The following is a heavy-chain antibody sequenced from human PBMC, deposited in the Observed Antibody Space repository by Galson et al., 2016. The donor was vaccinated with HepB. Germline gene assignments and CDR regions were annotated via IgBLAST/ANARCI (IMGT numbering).Heavy chain of an antibody. CDR1: GFTFSSYA. CDR2: ISYDGSNK. CDR3: VGGQQWLLYH. J-gene: IGHJ4*02. V-gene: IGHV3-30*04. D-gene: IGHD6-19*01. Sequence: SLRLSCAASGFTFSSYAMHWVRQAPGKGLEWVALISYDGSNKYYADSVKGRFTISSDNSKNTVYLQMNSLRTEDTAVYYCVGGQQWLLYHWGQGTLVTVSS.